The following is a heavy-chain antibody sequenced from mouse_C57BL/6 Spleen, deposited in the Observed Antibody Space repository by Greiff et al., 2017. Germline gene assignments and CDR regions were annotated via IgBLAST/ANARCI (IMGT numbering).Heavy chain of an antibody. CDR1: GYTFTDYN. V-gene: IGHV1-22*01. J-gene: IGHJ2*01. CDR2: INPNNGGT. D-gene: IGHD2-4*01. Sequence: EVKLMESGPELVKPGASVKMSCKASGYTFTDYNMHWVKQSHGKSLEWIGYINPNNGGTSYNQKFKGKATLTVNKSSSTAYMELRSLTSEDSAVYYFARGGYDYDVQDYFDYWGQGTTLTVSS. CDR3: ARGGYDYDVQDYFDY.